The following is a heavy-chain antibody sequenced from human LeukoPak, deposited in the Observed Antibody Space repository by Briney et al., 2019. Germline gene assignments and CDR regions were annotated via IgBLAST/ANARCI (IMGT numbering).Heavy chain of an antibody. CDR1: GGSFSSYY. D-gene: IGHD4-17*01. J-gene: IGHJ4*02. V-gene: IGHV4-59*01. Sequence: SETLSLTCTVSGGSFSSYYWTWIRQPPGKGLEWIGYIGHGGSTNYNPSLRSPVRISSDPSKIQSSLELTSVTAADTAVYYRARLKATVSIHAYFDSWGQGTLVTVSS. CDR3: ARLKATVSIHAYFDS. CDR2: IGHGGST.